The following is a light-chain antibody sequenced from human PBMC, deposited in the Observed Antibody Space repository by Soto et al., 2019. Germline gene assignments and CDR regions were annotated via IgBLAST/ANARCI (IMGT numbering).Light chain of an antibody. CDR1: QGISNY. J-gene: IGKJ1*01. CDR2: AAS. CDR3: QKYSSASEAWT. V-gene: IGKV1-27*01. Sequence: DIQMTQSPSSLSASVGDRVTITCRASQGISNYLAWYQQKPGKVPKLLIYAASNLQSGVPSRFSGSGSGTVFTLTISSLQLEDDAANYCQKYSSASEAWTLGQGTKVEIK.